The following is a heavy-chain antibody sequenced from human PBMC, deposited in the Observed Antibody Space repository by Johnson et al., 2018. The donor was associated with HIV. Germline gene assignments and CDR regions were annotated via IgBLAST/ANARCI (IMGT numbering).Heavy chain of an antibody. D-gene: IGHD3-10*01. V-gene: IGHV3-33*01. CDR2: IWYDGSNK. CDR1: GFTFSSYG. CDR3: ASISLGSEDDAFDI. J-gene: IGHJ3*02. Sequence: QVQLVESGGGVVQPGRSLRLSCAASGFTFSSYGMHWVRQAPGKGLEWVAVIWYDGSNKYYVDSVKGRFTISRDNSKNTLYLQMNSLRAEDTAVYYCASISLGSEDDAFDIWGQGTMVTVSS.